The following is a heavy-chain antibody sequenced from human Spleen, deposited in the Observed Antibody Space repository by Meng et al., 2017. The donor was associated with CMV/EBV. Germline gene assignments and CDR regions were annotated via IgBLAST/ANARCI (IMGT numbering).Heavy chain of an antibody. D-gene: IGHD6-6*01. J-gene: IGHJ4*02. CDR1: GFTFSSYA. CDR2: ISGSGGST. Sequence: GGSLRLSCAASGFTFSSYAMSWVRQAPGKGLEWVSAISGSGGSTYYADSVKGRFTISRDNSKNRLYLQMNSLRAEDTDVYYCASGGVSITAARLGYWGQGTLVTVSS. CDR3: ASGGVSITAARLGY. V-gene: IGHV3-23*01.